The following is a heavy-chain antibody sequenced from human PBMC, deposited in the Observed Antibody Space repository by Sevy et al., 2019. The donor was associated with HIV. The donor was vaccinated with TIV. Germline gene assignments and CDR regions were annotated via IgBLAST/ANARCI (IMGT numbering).Heavy chain of an antibody. CDR1: GFTFSSYA. CDR2: ISYDGSNK. J-gene: IGHJ6*02. V-gene: IGHV3-30*04. CDR3: AREIGERFLLPYYYYGMDV. D-gene: IGHD3-3*01. Sequence: GGSLGLSCAASGFTFSSYAMHWVRQAPGKGLEWVAVISYDGSNKYYADSVKGRFTISRDNSKNTLYLQMNSLRAEDTAVYYCAREIGERFLLPYYYYGMDVWGQGTTVTVSS.